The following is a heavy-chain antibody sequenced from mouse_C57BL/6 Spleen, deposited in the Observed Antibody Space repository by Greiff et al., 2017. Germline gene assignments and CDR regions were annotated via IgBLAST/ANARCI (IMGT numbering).Heavy chain of an antibody. CDR2: IYPGDGDT. V-gene: IGHV1-82*01. D-gene: IGHD2-4*01. Sequence: QVQLQQSGPELVKPGASVKISCKASGYAFSSSWMNWVKQRPGKGLEWIGRIYPGDGDTNYNGKFKGKATLTADKSSSTAYMQLSSLTSEDSAVYFCSYYDYDYAMDYWGQGTSVTVAS. CDR1: GYAFSSSW. CDR3: SYYDYDYAMDY. J-gene: IGHJ4*01.